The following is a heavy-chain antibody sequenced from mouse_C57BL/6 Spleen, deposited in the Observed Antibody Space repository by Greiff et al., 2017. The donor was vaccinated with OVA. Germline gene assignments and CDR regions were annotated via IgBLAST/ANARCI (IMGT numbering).Heavy chain of an antibody. CDR1: GYTFTDYN. D-gene: IGHD2-2*01. CDR2: INPNNGGT. Sequence: EVQLQQSGPELVKPGASVKMSCKASGYTFTDYNMHWVKQSHGKSLEWIGYINPNNGGTSYNQKFKGKATLTVNKSSSTAYMELRSLTSEDSAVYYCARRVLWLYYFDYWGQGTTLTVSS. V-gene: IGHV1-22*01. CDR3: ARRVLWLYYFDY. J-gene: IGHJ2*01.